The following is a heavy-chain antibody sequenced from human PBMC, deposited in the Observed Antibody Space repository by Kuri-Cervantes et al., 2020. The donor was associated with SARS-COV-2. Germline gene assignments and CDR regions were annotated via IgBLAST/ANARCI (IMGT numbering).Heavy chain of an antibody. Sequence: GESLKISCAASGFTFSSYSMNWVRQAPGKGLEWVSSISSSSSYIYYADSVKGRFTTSRDNAKNSLYLQMNSLRAEDTAVYYCAREGWGSHNIYYFDYWGQGTLVTVSS. CDR3: AREGWGSHNIYYFDY. V-gene: IGHV3-21*01. J-gene: IGHJ4*02. D-gene: IGHD1-1*01. CDR2: ISSSSSYI. CDR1: GFTFSSYS.